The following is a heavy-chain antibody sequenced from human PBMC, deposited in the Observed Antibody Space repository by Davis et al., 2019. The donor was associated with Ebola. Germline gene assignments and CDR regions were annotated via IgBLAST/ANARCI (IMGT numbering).Heavy chain of an antibody. V-gene: IGHV5-51*01. CDR2: IYPGDSDT. CDR1: GYSFTTYW. J-gene: IGHJ4*02. D-gene: IGHD6-19*01. Sequence: GESLKISCKGSGYSFTTYWIGWVRQMPGKGLEWMGIIYPGDSDTRYSPSFQGQVTISADKSISTAYLQWSSLKASDTATYYCARLRGAFGSGWDGLVDYWGQGTLVTVSS. CDR3: ARLRGAFGSGWDGLVDY.